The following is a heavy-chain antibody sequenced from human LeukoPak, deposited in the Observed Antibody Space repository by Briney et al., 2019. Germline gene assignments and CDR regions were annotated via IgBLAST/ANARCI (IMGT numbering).Heavy chain of an antibody. Sequence: SETLSLTCAVYGGSFTGYYWSWIRQPPGKGREWIGEINHSGSTNYNPSLKSRVSISVDTSKNQFSLKLSSVTAADTAVYYCARAVPYYYDSSGYYYGHFFDYWGQGTLVTVSS. V-gene: IGHV4-34*01. CDR1: GGSFTGYY. J-gene: IGHJ4*02. CDR3: ARAVPYYYDSSGYYYGHFFDY. CDR2: INHSGST. D-gene: IGHD3-22*01.